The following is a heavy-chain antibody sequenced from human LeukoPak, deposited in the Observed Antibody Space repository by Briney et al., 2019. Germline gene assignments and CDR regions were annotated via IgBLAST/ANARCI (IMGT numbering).Heavy chain of an antibody. CDR3: ARGDSTSCY. D-gene: IGHD2/OR15-2a*01. CDR1: GFTFSNNW. Sequence: PGGSPRLSCAASGFTFSNNWMTWVRQAPGKGLEWVASVKKDASEKYYVDSVKGRFTISRDSAKNSLYLQMNSLRAEDTAVYYCARGDSTSCYWGQGTLVTVSS. J-gene: IGHJ4*02. V-gene: IGHV3-7*04. CDR2: VKKDASEK.